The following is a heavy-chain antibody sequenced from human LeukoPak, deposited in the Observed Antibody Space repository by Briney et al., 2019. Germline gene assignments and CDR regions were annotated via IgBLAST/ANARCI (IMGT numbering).Heavy chain of an antibody. J-gene: IGHJ3*02. CDR3: ARRNEDLIAAAGSDAFDI. CDR2: IYYSGST. Sequence: SETLSLTCTVSGGSISSSSCYWVWIRQPPGKGLEWIGSIYYSGSTYYNPSLKSRVTISVDTSKNQFSLKLSSVTAADTAVYYCARRNEDLIAAAGSDAFDIWGQGTMVTVSS. D-gene: IGHD6-13*01. V-gene: IGHV4-39*01. CDR1: GGSISSSSCY.